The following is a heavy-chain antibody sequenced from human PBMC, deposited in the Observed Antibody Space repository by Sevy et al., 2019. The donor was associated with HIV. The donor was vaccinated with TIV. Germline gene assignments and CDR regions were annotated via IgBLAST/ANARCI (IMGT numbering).Heavy chain of an antibody. CDR3: ARPSDVLVVYQGAFDI. CDR1: GFTFSSYW. J-gene: IGHJ3*02. CDR2: INSDGSST. D-gene: IGHD2-8*02. Sequence: GGSLRLSCAASGFTFSSYWMHWVRQAPGKGLVWVSRINSDGSSTSYADPVKGRYTISRDNAKNTLYLQMNSLRAEDTAVYYCARPSDVLVVYQGAFDIWGQGTMVTVSS. V-gene: IGHV3-74*01.